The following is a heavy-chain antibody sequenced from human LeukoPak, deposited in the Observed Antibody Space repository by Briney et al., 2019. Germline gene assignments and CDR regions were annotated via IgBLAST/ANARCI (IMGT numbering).Heavy chain of an antibody. CDR1: GFTFSSYG. D-gene: IGHD1-26*01. Sequence: GGSLRLSCAASGFTFSSYGLHWVRQAPGRGLEWVAFIRYDGNNKYYADSVKGRFTISRDNSKNTLYLQMNSLRTEDTAVHYCAKGTVGAYEIDYWGQGTLVTVSS. CDR3: AKGTVGAYEIDY. J-gene: IGHJ4*02. V-gene: IGHV3-30*02. CDR2: IRYDGNNK.